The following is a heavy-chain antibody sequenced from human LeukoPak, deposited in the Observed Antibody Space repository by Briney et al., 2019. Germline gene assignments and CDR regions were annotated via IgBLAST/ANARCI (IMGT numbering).Heavy chain of an antibody. CDR3: AHNVDQQLDRGSFDY. V-gene: IGHV2-5*01. Sequence: KESGPTLVKPTQTLTLTCTFSGFSLSTTGVGVGWIRQPPGKALEWLALIFWNDYKRYSPSLKSRLTITKDTSKNQVVLTMTNMDPVDTATYYCAHNVDQQLDRGSFDYWGQGTLVTVSS. J-gene: IGHJ4*02. CDR1: GFSLSTTGVG. D-gene: IGHD6-13*01. CDR2: IFWNDYK.